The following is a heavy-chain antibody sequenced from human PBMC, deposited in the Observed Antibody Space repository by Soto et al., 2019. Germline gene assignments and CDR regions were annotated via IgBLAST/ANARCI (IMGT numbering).Heavy chain of an antibody. Sequence: GGSLGLSCAASGFTFSSYSMSWVRQAPGKGLEWVSAISGSGGSTYYADSVKGRFTISRDNSKNTLYLQMNSLRAEDTAVYYCVLWPPYYFDYWGQGTLVTVSS. CDR1: GFTFSSYS. J-gene: IGHJ4*02. D-gene: IGHD3-10*01. V-gene: IGHV3-23*01. CDR3: VLWPPYYFDY. CDR2: ISGSGGST.